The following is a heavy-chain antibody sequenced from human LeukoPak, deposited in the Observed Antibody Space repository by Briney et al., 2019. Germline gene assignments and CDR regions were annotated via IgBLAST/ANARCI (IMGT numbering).Heavy chain of an antibody. Sequence: SETLSLTCSVSGSYLSSYYWSWIRQPAGKGLEWIGRIYTSGSTNYNPSLKSRVTISVDTSKNQFSLKLSSVTAADTAVYYCVRDVTSVTVRSAFDVWGQGTTVTVS. V-gene: IGHV4-4*07. CDR3: VRDVTSVTVRSAFDV. D-gene: IGHD2-2*01. CDR1: GSYLSSYY. J-gene: IGHJ3*01. CDR2: IYTSGST.